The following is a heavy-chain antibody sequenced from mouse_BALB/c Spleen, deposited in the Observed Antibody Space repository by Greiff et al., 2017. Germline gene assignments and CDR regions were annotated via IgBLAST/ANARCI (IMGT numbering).Heavy chain of an antibody. CDR2: ISYSGST. CDR1: GYSITSDYA. D-gene: IGHD1-1*01. Sequence: EVQLVESGPGLVKPSQSLSLTCTVTGYSITSDYAWNWIRQFPGNKLEWMGYISYSGSTSYNPSLKSRISITRDTSKNQFFLQLNSVTTEDTATYYCASYYYGSRGFDYWGQGTTLTVSS. V-gene: IGHV3-2*02. J-gene: IGHJ2*01. CDR3: ASYYYGSRGFDY.